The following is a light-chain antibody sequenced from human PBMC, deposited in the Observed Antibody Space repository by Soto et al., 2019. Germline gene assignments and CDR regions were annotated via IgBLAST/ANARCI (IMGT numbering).Light chain of an antibody. V-gene: IGKV3-20*01. CDR3: QHYGSSPTLT. CDR2: GAS. Sequence: EIVVTQSPATLSLSPGPRVTLSCRASQRSRTLLAWYQQKPDQAPRLLIXGASSRATVIPDRFSGSGSGTDFTLNIIRMEPADFEGYYCQHYGSSPTLTFGGGTKVDIK. CDR1: QRSRTL. J-gene: IGKJ4*01.